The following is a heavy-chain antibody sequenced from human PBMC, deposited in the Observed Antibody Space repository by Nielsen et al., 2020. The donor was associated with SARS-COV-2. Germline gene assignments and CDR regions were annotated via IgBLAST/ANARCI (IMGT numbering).Heavy chain of an antibody. CDR1: GYSFTSYW. D-gene: IGHD3-10*01. Sequence: GGSLRLSCKGSGYSFTSYWIGWVRQMPGKGLEWMGIIYPGDSDTRYSPSFQGQVTISADKSISTAYLQWSSLKASDTAMYYCARHDSLYGPGYWGQGTLVTVSS. CDR2: IYPGDSDT. J-gene: IGHJ4*02. CDR3: ARHDSLYGPGY. V-gene: IGHV5-51*01.